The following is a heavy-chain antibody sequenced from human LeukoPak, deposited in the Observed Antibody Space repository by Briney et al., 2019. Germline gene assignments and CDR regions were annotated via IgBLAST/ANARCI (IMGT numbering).Heavy chain of an antibody. V-gene: IGHV3-66*01. J-gene: IGHJ4*02. CDR3: ARDDYVWGSYPKE. Sequence: QPGGSLRFSCAASGFTVSSNYMSWVRQAPGKGLEWVSVIYSGGSTYYADSVKGRFTISRDNSKNTLYLQMNSLRAEDTAVYYCARDDYVWGSYPKEWGQGTLVTVSS. D-gene: IGHD3-16*02. CDR2: IYSGGST. CDR1: GFTVSSNY.